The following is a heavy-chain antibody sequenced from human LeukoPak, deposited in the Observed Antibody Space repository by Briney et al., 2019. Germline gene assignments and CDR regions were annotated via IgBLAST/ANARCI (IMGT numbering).Heavy chain of an antibody. D-gene: IGHD2-21*02. CDR3: ARVVEVVTATPSYYYGMDV. CDR1: GYTFTSYG. Sequence: ASVKVSCKASGYTFTSYGISWVRQAPGQGLEWMGWISAYNGNTNYAQKLQGRVTMTTDTSTSTAYMELRSLRSDDTAVYYCARVVEVVTATPSYYYGMDVWGQGTTVTVSS. J-gene: IGHJ6*02. V-gene: IGHV1-18*01. CDR2: ISAYNGNT.